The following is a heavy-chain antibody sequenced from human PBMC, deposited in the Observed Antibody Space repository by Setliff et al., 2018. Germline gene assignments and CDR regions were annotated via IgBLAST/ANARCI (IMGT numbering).Heavy chain of an antibody. J-gene: IGHJ4*02. CDR3: FGAGTCSY. CDR2: INQGGGAQ. V-gene: IGHV3-7*01. Sequence: GGSLRLSCAASGFPFSTYWLNWVRQAPGKGLEWVANINQGGGAQFYVDSVQGRFTISRDNAKNSLSLQMNNLRSEDTAVYYCFGAGTCSYWGQGTLVTVSS. CDR1: GFPFSTYW. D-gene: IGHD3-10*01.